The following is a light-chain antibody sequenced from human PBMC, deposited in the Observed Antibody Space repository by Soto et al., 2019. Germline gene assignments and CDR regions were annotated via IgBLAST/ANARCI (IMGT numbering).Light chain of an antibody. CDR3: ATWDGSLGGPV. CDR1: SSNIGRNY. V-gene: IGLV1-47*01. CDR2: RDN. J-gene: IGLJ2*01. Sequence: QSVLTQTPSVSGTPGQRVNISCSGSSSNIGRNYVYWYHQFPGTSPKRLIYRDNGQPAGVTDRFPGSKSGTSASLAISGLRSGDEADYHCATWDGSLGGPVFGGGTKVTVL.